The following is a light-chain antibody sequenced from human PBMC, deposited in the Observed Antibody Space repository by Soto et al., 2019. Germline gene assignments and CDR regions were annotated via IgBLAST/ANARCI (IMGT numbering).Light chain of an antibody. CDR3: QQYNNWPPG. CDR2: GAS. CDR1: QSFRSN. Sequence: EIVMTQSPATLSVSPGERATLSCRASQSFRSNLAWYQQKPGQAPRLLIYGASTRATGVPARFSGSGSGTEFTLTISSLQSEDFAVYYCQQYNNWPPGFGPGTKVDIK. V-gene: IGKV3-15*01. J-gene: IGKJ3*01.